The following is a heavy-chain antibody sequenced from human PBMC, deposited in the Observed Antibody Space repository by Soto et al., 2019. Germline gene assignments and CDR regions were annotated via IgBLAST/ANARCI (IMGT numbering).Heavy chain of an antibody. CDR2: IHPGDSDT. Sequence: PGESLKISCEGSGFSFSKYTVGWVRQIPGKGLEWMGIIHPGDSDTRYSPSFQGQVTISADKSISTAYLQWSSLKASDTAMYYCARQLDILTGYYYWGQGTLVTVSS. CDR1: GFSFSKYT. V-gene: IGHV5-51*01. J-gene: IGHJ4*02. CDR3: ARQLDILTGYYY. D-gene: IGHD3-9*01.